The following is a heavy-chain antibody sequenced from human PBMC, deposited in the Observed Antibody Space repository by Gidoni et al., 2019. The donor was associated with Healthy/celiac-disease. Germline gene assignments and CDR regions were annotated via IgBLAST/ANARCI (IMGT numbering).Heavy chain of an antibody. J-gene: IGHJ4*02. D-gene: IGHD3-9*01. CDR2: VIPIFGTA. CDR1: GGTFSSYA. V-gene: IGHV1-69*01. CDR3: ARDSRGIRYFDWSKHPSPLDY. Sequence: QVQLVQSGAEVKKPGSSVKVSCKASGGTFSSYAISWVRQAPGQGLEWMGGVIPIFGTANYAQKFQGRVTITADESTSTAYMELSSLRSEDTAVYYCARDSRGIRYFDWSKHPSPLDYWGQGTLVTVSS.